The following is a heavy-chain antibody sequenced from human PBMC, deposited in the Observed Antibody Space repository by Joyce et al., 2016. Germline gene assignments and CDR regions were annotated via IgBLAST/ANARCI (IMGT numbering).Heavy chain of an antibody. V-gene: IGHV4-31*03. D-gene: IGHD2-21*02. Sequence: QVQLQESGPGLVKPSQTLSLTCNVSGVSISHTGYYWDWIRQHPKTGLGWLAYIYYNGNTYYSPSLKSRLTISLDKSKNHFSLRLTSVTAADTAVYYCAREIYCGGDCFRPFDYWGQGISVTVSS. CDR2: IYYNGNT. CDR3: AREIYCGGDCFRPFDY. J-gene: IGHJ4*02. CDR1: GVSISHTGYY.